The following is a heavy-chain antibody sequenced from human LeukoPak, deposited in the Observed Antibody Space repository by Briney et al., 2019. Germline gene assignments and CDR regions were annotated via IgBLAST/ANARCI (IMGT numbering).Heavy chain of an antibody. CDR3: ARDRPHPQQLYAFDI. CDR1: GGSISSSSYY. CDR2: IYYSGST. V-gene: IGHV4-39*07. J-gene: IGHJ3*02. Sequence: PSETLSLTCTVSGGSISSSSYYWGWIRQPPGKGLEWIGSIYYSGSTYYNPSLKSRVTISVDTSKNQFSLKLSSVTAADTAVYYCARDRPHPQQLYAFDIWGQGTMVTVSS. D-gene: IGHD6-13*01.